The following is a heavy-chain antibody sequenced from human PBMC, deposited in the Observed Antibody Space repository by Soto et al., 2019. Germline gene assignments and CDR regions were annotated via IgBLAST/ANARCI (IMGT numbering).Heavy chain of an antibody. V-gene: IGHV1-69*13. CDR3: ARGSYDSYAGFFGMDV. CDR2: IIPFSGTV. Sequence: SVKVSCKTSGGAFMSQAISWVRQAPGQGPEWMGGIIPFSGTVTYTQRFQGRLTLTADEPTKTAYMELSSLRSEDTAVYYCARGSYDSYAGFFGMDVWGQGTKVTVSS. J-gene: IGHJ6*02. CDR1: GGAFMSQA. D-gene: IGHD3-10*01.